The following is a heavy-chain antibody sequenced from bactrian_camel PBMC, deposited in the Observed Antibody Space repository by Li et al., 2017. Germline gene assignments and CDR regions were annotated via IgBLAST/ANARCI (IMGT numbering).Heavy chain of an antibody. CDR3: AAEGSAQSSYCLSINTLET. CDR2: LDSDGDR. J-gene: IGHJ4*01. V-gene: IGHV3S53*01. CDR1: RFTHNSNC. Sequence: HVQLVESGGGSVQAGGSLRLACAASRFTHNSNCVGWFRQAPGKEREGVASLDSDGDRSYAGFVKGRFTISKDNKSNMMYLQMNSLKPEDTGMYYCAAEGSAQSSYCLSINTLETWGQGTQVTVS. D-gene: IGHD2*01.